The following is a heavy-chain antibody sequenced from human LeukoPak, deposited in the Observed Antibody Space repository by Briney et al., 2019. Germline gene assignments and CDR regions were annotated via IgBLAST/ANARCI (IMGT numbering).Heavy chain of an antibody. CDR3: ARSYGSGSYYSLDY. D-gene: IGHD3-10*01. V-gene: IGHV3-15*01. Sequence: GGSLRLSCSASDLSFKNVWMSWVRQAPGKGLEWVGRISSKSDGGTTDYAAPVKGRFTISRDDSTNTLSLQMNSLRAEDTAVYYCARSYGSGSYYSLDYWGQGTLVTVSS. CDR1: DLSFKNVW. J-gene: IGHJ4*02. CDR2: ISSKSDGGTT.